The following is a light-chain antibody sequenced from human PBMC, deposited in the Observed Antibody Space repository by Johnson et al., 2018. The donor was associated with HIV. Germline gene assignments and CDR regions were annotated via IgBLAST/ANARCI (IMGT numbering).Light chain of an antibody. Sequence: QSVLTQPHSVSGAPGQRVTISCTGSSSNIGAGYDVHWYQQFPGTAPKLLIYGNDNRPSGVPERFSGSKSGTSASLAITDLQAEDEADYYCQSYDNALSGSKVFGTGPKVTVL. CDR3: QSYDNALSGSKV. V-gene: IGLV1-40*01. CDR2: GND. CDR1: SSNIGAGYD. J-gene: IGLJ1*01.